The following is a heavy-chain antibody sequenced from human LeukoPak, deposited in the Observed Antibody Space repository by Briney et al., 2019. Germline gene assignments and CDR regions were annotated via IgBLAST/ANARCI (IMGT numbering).Heavy chain of an antibody. CDR2: IIPIFGTA. J-gene: IGHJ6*03. V-gene: IGHV1-69*01. D-gene: IGHD2-2*01. Sequence: SVKVSCKASGGTFSSYAISWVRQAPGHGLEWMGGIIPIFGTANYAQKFQGRVTITADESTSTAYMELSSLRSEDTAVYYCAREPNWEYQDCYYYLGVWGKGTTVTVSS. CDR3: AREPNWEYQDCYYYLGV. CDR1: GGTFSSYA.